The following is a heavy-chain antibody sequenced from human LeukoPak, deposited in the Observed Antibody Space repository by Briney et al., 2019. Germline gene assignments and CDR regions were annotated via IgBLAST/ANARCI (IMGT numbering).Heavy chain of an antibody. CDR1: GFTLSSYA. CDR3: ARVGIITIFGVGPFDY. J-gene: IGHJ4*02. D-gene: IGHD3-3*01. Sequence: PGGSLRLSCAASGFTLSSYAMHWVRQAPGKGLEWVAVISYDGSNKYYADSVKGRFTISRDNSKNTLYLQMNSLRAEDTAVYYCARVGIITIFGVGPFDYWGQGTLVTVSS. V-gene: IGHV3-30-3*01. CDR2: ISYDGSNK.